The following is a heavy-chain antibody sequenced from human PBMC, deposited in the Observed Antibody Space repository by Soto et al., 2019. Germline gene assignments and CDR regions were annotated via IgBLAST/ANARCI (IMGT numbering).Heavy chain of an antibody. CDR3: AKGGRQWLVTSDFNY. J-gene: IGHJ4*02. Sequence: VQLVESGGEVIKPGRSRRLSCAASGFTFSGYAMHWVRKAPGKGLERVAVVSHDGRNTHYADSVKGRFTISRDSSKNTVSLEMTSLRAEDTAVYYCAKGGRQWLVTSDFNYWGQGALVTVSS. CDR2: VSHDGRNT. CDR1: GFTFSGYA. D-gene: IGHD6-19*01. V-gene: IGHV3-30*18.